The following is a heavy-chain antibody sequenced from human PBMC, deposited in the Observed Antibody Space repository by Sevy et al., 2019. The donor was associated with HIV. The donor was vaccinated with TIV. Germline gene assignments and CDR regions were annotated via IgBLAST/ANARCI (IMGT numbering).Heavy chain of an antibody. CDR3: ARLGTTANDYYYYGMDV. J-gene: IGHJ6*02. CDR2: IYPGDSDT. Sequence: GESLKISCKGSGYSFTSYWIGWVRQMPGKGLEWMGIIYPGDSDTRYSPSFQGQVTISADKSISTAYLQWSSLKASDTAMYYCARLGTTANDYYYYGMDVWGQGTTVTVSS. V-gene: IGHV5-51*01. D-gene: IGHD4-4*01. CDR1: GYSFTSYW.